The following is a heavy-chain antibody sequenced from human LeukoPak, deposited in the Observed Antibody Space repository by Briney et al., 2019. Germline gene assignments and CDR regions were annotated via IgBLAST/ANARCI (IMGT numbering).Heavy chain of an antibody. J-gene: IGHJ4*02. Sequence: GASVKVSCKASGYTFTSYYMHWVRQAPGQGLEWMGIINPSGGSTSYAQKFQGRVTITADKSTSTAYMEPSSLRSEDTAVYYCARNLPSGYCSSTSCYQPIDYWGQGTLVTVSS. V-gene: IGHV1-46*01. CDR3: ARNLPSGYCSSTSCYQPIDY. CDR2: INPSGGST. D-gene: IGHD2-2*01. CDR1: GYTFTSYY.